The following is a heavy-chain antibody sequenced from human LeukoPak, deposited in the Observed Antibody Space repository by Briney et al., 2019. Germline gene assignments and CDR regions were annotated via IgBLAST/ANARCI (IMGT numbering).Heavy chain of an antibody. CDR1: GGSFSGYY. Sequence: KPSETLSLTCAVYGGSFSGYYWGWHRQPPGKGLEGIGEINHSGSTNYNPSLKSRVTISVDTSRNQFSLKLSSVTAADTAVYYCARNPVRARGALHYYYYMDVWGKGTTVTISS. CDR2: INHSGST. J-gene: IGHJ6*03. V-gene: IGHV4-34*01. CDR3: ARNPVRARGALHYYYYMDV. D-gene: IGHD3-10*01.